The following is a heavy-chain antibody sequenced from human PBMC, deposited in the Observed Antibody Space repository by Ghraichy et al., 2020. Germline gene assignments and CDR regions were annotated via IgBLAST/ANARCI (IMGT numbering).Heavy chain of an antibody. CDR1: GGSISSSSYY. CDR3: ARHPRGNSGWQNWFDP. Sequence: ETLSLTCTVSGGSISSSSYYWGWIRQPPGKGLELIGSIYYTGSTYYNPSLKSRVTISVDTSKNQFSLKLSSVTAADTAVYYCARHPRGNSGWQNWFDPWGQGTLVTVSS. J-gene: IGHJ5*02. CDR2: IYYTGST. V-gene: IGHV4-39*01. D-gene: IGHD6-19*01.